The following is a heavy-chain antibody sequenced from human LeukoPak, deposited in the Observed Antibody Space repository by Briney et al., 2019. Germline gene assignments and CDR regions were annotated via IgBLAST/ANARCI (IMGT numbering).Heavy chain of an antibody. CDR1: GGSISSSSYY. V-gene: IGHV4-39*07. D-gene: IGHD3-10*01. CDR2: IYYSGST. J-gene: IGHJ4*02. Sequence: SETLSLTCTVSGGSISSSSYYWGWIRQPPGTGLEWIGSIYYSGSTYYNPSLKSRVTISVDTSKNQFSLKLSSVTAADTAVYYCARDRTRGHDYWGQGTLVTVSS. CDR3: ARDRTRGHDY.